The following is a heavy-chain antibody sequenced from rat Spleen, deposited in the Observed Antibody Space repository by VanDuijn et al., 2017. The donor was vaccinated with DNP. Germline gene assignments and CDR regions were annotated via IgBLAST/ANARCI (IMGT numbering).Heavy chain of an antibody. CDR3: TSNPHIRTSAPFDY. V-gene: IGHV5S13*01. CDR1: GFTFSNFG. J-gene: IGHJ2*01. CDR2: INTGGLNT. Sequence: EVQLVESGGGLVQPGRSLKLSCAPSGFTFSNFGMAWVRQAPTKGLEWVASINTGGLNTYYRDSVTGRFSISRDNAKSTLYLQMDSLRSEDTATYYCTSNPHIRTSAPFDYWGQGVMVTVSS. D-gene: IGHD3-8*01.